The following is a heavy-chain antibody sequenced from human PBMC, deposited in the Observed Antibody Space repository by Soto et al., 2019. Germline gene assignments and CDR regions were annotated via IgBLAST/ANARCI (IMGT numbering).Heavy chain of an antibody. D-gene: IGHD3-9*01. Sequence: PSETLSLTCTVSGGSISSYYWSWIRQPPGKGLEWIGYIYYSGSTNYNPSLKSRVTISVDTSKNQFSLKLSSVTAAGTAVYYCARGTSFDWLPHFDYWGQGTLVTVSS. J-gene: IGHJ4*02. CDR1: GGSISSYY. V-gene: IGHV4-59*01. CDR2: IYYSGST. CDR3: ARGTSFDWLPHFDY.